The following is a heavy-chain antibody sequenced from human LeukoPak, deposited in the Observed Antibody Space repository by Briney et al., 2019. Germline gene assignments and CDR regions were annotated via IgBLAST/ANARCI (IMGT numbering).Heavy chain of an antibody. CDR2: ISYDGSNK. V-gene: IGHV3-30*18. Sequence: GGSLRLSYAASGFTFSSYGMHWVRQAPGKGLEWVAVISYDGSNKYYADSVKGRFTISRDNSKNTLYLQMNSLRAEDTAVYYCAKDPNYYDSSGYYYDYWGQGTLVTVSS. CDR1: GFTFSSYG. D-gene: IGHD3-22*01. J-gene: IGHJ4*02. CDR3: AKDPNYYDSSGYYYDY.